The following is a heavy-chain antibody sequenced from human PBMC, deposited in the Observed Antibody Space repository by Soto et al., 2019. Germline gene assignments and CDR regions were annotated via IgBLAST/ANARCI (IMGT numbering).Heavy chain of an antibody. CDR1: GGSISSYY. V-gene: IGHV4-4*07. Sequence: PSETLSLTCTVSGGSISSYYWSWIRQPAGKGLEWIGRIYTSGSTNYNPSLKSRVTMSVDTSKNQFSLKLSSVTAADTAVYYCARDLSAGRQPFHYYYYGMDVWGQGTTVTVSS. D-gene: IGHD1-1*01. CDR2: IYTSGST. CDR3: ARDLSAGRQPFHYYYYGMDV. J-gene: IGHJ6*02.